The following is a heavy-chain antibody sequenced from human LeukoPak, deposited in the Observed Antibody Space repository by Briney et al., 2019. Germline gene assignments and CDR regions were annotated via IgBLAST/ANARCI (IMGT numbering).Heavy chain of an antibody. V-gene: IGHV3-21*01. CDR1: GFTFNRYN. CDR2: ISTSSSYI. Sequence: GGPLRLSCAASGFTFNRYNMNWVRRAPGKGLEWVSSISTSSSYIYYADSVKGRFTISRDNAKNSLYLQMNSLRAEDTAVYYCARDETPYYWGQGTLVTVSS. CDR3: ARDETPYY. D-gene: IGHD4-23*01. J-gene: IGHJ4*02.